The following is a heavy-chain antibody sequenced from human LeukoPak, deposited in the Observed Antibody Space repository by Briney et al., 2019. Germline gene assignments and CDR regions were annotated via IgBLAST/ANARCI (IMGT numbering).Heavy chain of an antibody. CDR1: GITFNDSY. CDR3: AKDTSIGRYCTNGVCSPFDY. D-gene: IGHD2-8*01. J-gene: IGHJ4*02. CDR2: MYTGGSTI. V-gene: IGHV3-11*01. Sequence: GGSLRLSCAASGITFNDSYMSWIRQAPGKGLEWISFMYTGGSTIYYADSVKGRFTISRDNAKSTLYLQMNSLRAEDTAVYYCAKDTSIGRYCTNGVCSPFDYWGQGTLVTVSS.